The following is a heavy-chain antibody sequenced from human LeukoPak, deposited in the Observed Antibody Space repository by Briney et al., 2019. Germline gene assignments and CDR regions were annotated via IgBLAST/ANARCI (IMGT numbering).Heavy chain of an antibody. D-gene: IGHD3-3*01. J-gene: IGHJ6*03. CDR2: MNPNRGDT. Sequence: ASVKVSCKAFGYTFTRYDINWVRQATGQGLEWMGWMNPNRGDTGYAQKFQGRVTITRNTSISTAYMELSSLRSEDTAVYYCARGLWGDFWSVDYYYYYMDVWGKGTTVTVSS. CDR3: ARGLWGDFWSVDYYYYYMDV. V-gene: IGHV1-8*03. CDR1: GYTFTRYD.